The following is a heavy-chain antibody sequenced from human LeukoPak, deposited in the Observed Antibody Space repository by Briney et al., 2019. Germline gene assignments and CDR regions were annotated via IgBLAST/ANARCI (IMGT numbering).Heavy chain of an antibody. D-gene: IGHD1-14*01. CDR1: GFTFSNVW. Sequence: GGSLRLSCAASGFTFSNVWMTWVRQAPGKGLEWVGRIKSNTAGGAADYAAPVKGRFTISRDDSKNTLYLQMNSLKTEDTAVYYCTTMNRHDAFDVWGQGTMVTVSS. CDR3: TTMNRHDAFDV. V-gene: IGHV3-15*01. CDR2: IKSNTAGGAA. J-gene: IGHJ3*01.